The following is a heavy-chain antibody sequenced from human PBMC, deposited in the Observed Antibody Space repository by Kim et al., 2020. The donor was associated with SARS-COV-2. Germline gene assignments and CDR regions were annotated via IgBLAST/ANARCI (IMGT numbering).Heavy chain of an antibody. CDR1: GFTFSSYA. V-gene: IGHV3-23*01. D-gene: IGHD1-26*01. CDR3: AKDGGETSGSYFKRTNAFDI. Sequence: GGSLRLSCAASGFTFSSYAMSWVRQAPGKGLEWVSAISGSGGSTYYADSVKGRFTISRDNSKNTLYLQMNSLRAEDTAVYYCAKDGGETSGSYFKRTNAFDIWGQGTMVTVSS. J-gene: IGHJ3*02. CDR2: ISGSGGST.